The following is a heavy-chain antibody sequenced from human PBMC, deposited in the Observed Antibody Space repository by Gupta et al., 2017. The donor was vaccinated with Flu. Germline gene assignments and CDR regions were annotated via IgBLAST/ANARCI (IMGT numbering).Heavy chain of an antibody. Sequence: EVQLLESGGGLVQPGGSLRLSCAASGFTFSSYAMSWVRQAPGKGLEWVSAISGSGGSTYYADSVKGRFTISRDNSKNTLYLQMNSLRAEDTAVYYCAKAKAPSKIVVVVAATDFDYWGQGTLVTVSS. V-gene: IGHV3-23*01. CDR2: ISGSGGST. J-gene: IGHJ4*02. CDR1: GFTFSSYA. CDR3: AKAKAPSKIVVVVAATDFDY. D-gene: IGHD2-15*01.